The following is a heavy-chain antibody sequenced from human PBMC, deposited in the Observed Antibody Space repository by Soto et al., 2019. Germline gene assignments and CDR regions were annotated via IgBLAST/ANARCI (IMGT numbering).Heavy chain of an antibody. CDR3: ARLYYYGSSFDY. CDR1: GFSFSSFW. V-gene: IGHV3-7*01. CDR2: IKQDGGET. J-gene: IGHJ4*02. Sequence: WGSLRLSCAASGFSFSSFWLSWVRQAPGEGLEWVANIKQDGGETFYVGSVKGRFTISRDNAKNSLYLQMNSLRAEDTAVYYCARLYYYGSSFDYWGQGTLVTVSS. D-gene: IGHD3-10*01.